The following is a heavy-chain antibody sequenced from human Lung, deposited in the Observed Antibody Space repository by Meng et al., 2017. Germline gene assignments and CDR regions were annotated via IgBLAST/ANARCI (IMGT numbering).Heavy chain of an antibody. Sequence: GAGVKKPGASVKVSCKASGYTFTSYAMHWVRQAPGQRLEWMGWINAGNGNTKYSQKFQGRVTITRDTSASTAYMELSSLRSEDTAVYYCARGDYCGGDCYWFDYWGQGTLVTVSS. CDR1: GYTFTSYA. J-gene: IGHJ4*02. CDR2: INAGNGNT. CDR3: ARGDYCGGDCYWFDY. D-gene: IGHD2-21*02. V-gene: IGHV1-3*01.